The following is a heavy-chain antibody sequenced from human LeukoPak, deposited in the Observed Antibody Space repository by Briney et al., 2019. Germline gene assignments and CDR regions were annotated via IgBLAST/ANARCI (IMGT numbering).Heavy chain of an antibody. D-gene: IGHD3/OR15-3a*01. Sequence: PSETLSLTCTVSGGSISNYHWSWIRQPPGKGLEWIGYIFYRGSIDYSPSLQSRVTISVDTSKNHLSLRLTSVTAADTAVYFCARGVVLGQDDAFDIWGRGTMVTVSS. CDR1: GGSISNYH. V-gene: IGHV4-59*12. CDR2: IFYRGSI. J-gene: IGHJ3*02. CDR3: ARGVVLGQDDAFDI.